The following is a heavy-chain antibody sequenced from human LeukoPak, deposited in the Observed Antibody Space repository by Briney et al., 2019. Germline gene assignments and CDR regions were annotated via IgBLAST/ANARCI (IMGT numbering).Heavy chain of an antibody. J-gene: IGHJ2*01. CDR1: GGSISSYY. CDR3: ARHVNDYGDYEGPPWYFDL. Sequence: NPSETLSLTCTVSGGSISSYYWSWIRQPPGKGLEWIGYIYYSGSTNYNPSLKSRVTISVDTSKNQFSLKLSSVTAADTAVYYCARHVNDYGDYEGPPWYFDLWGRGTLVTVSS. D-gene: IGHD4-17*01. V-gene: IGHV4-59*08. CDR2: IYYSGST.